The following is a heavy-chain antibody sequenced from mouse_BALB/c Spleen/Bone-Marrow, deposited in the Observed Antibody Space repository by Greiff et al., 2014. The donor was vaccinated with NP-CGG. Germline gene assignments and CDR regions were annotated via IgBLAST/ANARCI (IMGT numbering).Heavy chain of an antibody. CDR3: ARIPNPLYYYAMDY. V-gene: IGHV1-18*01. CDR2: INPYNGGT. D-gene: IGHD5-1-1*01. Sequence: VQLKESGPELVKPGASMKISCKASGYSFTGYTMNWVKQSHGKNLERIGLINPYNGGTSYNQKFKGKATLTVDKSSSTAYMELLSLTSEDSAVYYCARIPNPLYYYAMDYWGQGTSVTVSS. J-gene: IGHJ4*01. CDR1: GYSFTGYT.